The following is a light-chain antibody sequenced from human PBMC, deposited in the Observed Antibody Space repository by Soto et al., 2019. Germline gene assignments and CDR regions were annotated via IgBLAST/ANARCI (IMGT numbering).Light chain of an antibody. CDR2: HAS. V-gene: IGKV1-5*01. J-gene: IGKJ3*01. Sequence: DIQMTQSPSTLPASVGDRGTITCRASQSISNWLAWYQQKPVTAPKLLIYHASTLESGVPSRFSGSGSGTELPLTVSSLQPDDFATYYYQQYNSYSFGPGTQVDIK. CDR1: QSISNW. CDR3: QQYNSYS.